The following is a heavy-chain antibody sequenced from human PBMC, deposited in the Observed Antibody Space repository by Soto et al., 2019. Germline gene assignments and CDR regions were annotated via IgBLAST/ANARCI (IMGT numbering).Heavy chain of an antibody. V-gene: IGHV3-48*02. D-gene: IGHD1-1*01. CDR1: GFSFSTST. CDR2: ISSGSTTI. CDR3: ARVRRNDASDYYGMDV. Sequence: GGSLRLSCSASGFSFSTSTMNWVRQAPGKGLEWVSYISSGSTTIYYADSVKGRFTISRDNGKNSLYLQMNSLRDEDTAVYYCARVRRNDASDYYGMDVWGKGTTVTVSS. J-gene: IGHJ6*04.